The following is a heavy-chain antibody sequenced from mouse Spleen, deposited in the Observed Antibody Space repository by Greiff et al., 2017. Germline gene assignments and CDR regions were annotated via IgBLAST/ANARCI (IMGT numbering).Heavy chain of an antibody. Sequence: VQLQQSGPELVKPGASVKISCKASGYAFSSSWMNWVKQRPGKGLEWIGRIYPGDGDTNYNGKFKGKATLTADKSSSTAYMQLNSLTSEDSAVYYCARLLLRSYYFDYWGQGTTLTVSS. J-gene: IGHJ2*01. V-gene: IGHV1-82*01. D-gene: IGHD1-1*01. CDR2: IYPGDGDT. CDR3: ARLLLRSYYFDY. CDR1: GYAFSSSW.